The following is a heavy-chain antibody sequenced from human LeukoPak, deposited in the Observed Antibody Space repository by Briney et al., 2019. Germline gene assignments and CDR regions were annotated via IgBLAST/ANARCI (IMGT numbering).Heavy chain of an antibody. CDR1: GGSISSSNW. CDR3: ANHSSSWPFDP. Sequence: SETLSLTCAVSGGSISSSNWWSWVRQPPGKGREWIGEIYHSGSTNYNPSLKSRVTISVGKSKNQFSLKLSSVTAADTAVYYCANHSSSWPFDPWGQGTLVTVSS. V-gene: IGHV4-4*02. J-gene: IGHJ5*02. CDR2: IYHSGST. D-gene: IGHD6-13*01.